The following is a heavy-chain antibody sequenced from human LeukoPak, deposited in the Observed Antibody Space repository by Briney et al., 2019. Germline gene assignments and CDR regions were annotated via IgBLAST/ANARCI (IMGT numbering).Heavy chain of an antibody. D-gene: IGHD2-15*01. CDR3: HVVQVKYGMDV. Sequence: SETLSLTCTVSGGSISSSSYYWGWIRQPPGKGLEWIGSIYYSGSTYYNPSIKSRVTISVDTSKNQFSLKLSSVTAADTAVYYCHVVQVKYGMDVWGQGTTVTVSS. CDR2: IYYSGST. J-gene: IGHJ6*02. V-gene: IGHV4-39*01. CDR1: GGSISSSSYY.